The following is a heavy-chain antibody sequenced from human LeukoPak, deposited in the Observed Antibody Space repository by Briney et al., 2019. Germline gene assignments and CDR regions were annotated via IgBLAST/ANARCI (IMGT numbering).Heavy chain of an antibody. V-gene: IGHV3-23*01. CDR1: GFIFNNYD. CDR2: INGKGDIT. CDR3: ARGPRSSLGELRYYFDY. J-gene: IGHJ4*02. D-gene: IGHD3-16*01. Sequence: GGSLRLSCAASGFIFNNYDISWVRQAPGKGLEWVSAINGKGDITFYANSVKGRFTISRDNAKNSLYLQMNSLRAEDTAVYYCARGPRSSLGELRYYFDYWGQGTLVTVSS.